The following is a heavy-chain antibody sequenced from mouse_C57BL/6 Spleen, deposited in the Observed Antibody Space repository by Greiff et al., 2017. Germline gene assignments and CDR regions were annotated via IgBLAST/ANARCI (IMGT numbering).Heavy chain of an antibody. V-gene: IGHV1-18*01. J-gene: IGHJ2*01. D-gene: IGHD2-1*01. CDR2: INPNNGGT. Sequence: VQLQQSGPELVKPGASVKIPCKASGYTFTDYNMDWVKQSHGKSLEWIGDINPNNGGTIYNQKFTGKATLTVDKSSSTAYMELRSLTSEDTAVYYCARRHYGNYVGYFDYWGQGTTLTVSS. CDR1: GYTFTDYN. CDR3: ARRHYGNYVGYFDY.